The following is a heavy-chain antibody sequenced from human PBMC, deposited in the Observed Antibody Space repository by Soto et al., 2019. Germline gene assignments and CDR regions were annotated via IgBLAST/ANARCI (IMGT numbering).Heavy chain of an antibody. CDR1: GFTFSSYG. V-gene: IGHV3-30*18. CDR2: ISYDGSNK. Sequence: PGGSLRLSCAASGFTFSSYGMHWVRQAPGKGLEWVAVISYDGSNKYYADSVKGRFTISRDNSKNTLYLQMNSLRAEDTAVYYCAKIPTGYCSSTSCTNIDYWGQGTLVTVSS. J-gene: IGHJ4*02. D-gene: IGHD2-2*01. CDR3: AKIPTGYCSSTSCTNIDY.